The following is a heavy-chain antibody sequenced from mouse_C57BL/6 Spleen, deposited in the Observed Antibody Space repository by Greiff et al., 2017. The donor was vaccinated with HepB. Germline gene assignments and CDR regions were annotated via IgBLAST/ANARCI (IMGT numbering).Heavy chain of an antibody. D-gene: IGHD2-1*01. V-gene: IGHV1-80*01. CDR1: GYAFSSYW. J-gene: IGHJ4*01. CDR3: ARRDGNSAMDY. Sequence: VKLQESGAELVKPGASVKISCKASGYAFSSYWMNWVKQRPGKGLEWIGQIYPGDGDTNYNGKFKGKATLTADKSSSTAYMQLSSLTSEDSAVYFCARRDGNSAMDYWGQGTSVTVSS. CDR2: IYPGDGDT.